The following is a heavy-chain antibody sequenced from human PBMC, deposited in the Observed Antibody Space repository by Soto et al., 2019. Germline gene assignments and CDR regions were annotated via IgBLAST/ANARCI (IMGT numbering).Heavy chain of an antibody. Sequence: GGSLRLSCSASGFNFRNYAMQWVRQGPGKRLQYLSAINSDARRTFYADSVKGRFSISKDNSKNMLFLQVRSLRPEDTGIYYCVSPTLQQWGQGALVTVSS. V-gene: IGHV3-64D*06. CDR3: VSPTLQQ. CDR2: INSDARRT. J-gene: IGHJ4*02. CDR1: GFNFRNYA.